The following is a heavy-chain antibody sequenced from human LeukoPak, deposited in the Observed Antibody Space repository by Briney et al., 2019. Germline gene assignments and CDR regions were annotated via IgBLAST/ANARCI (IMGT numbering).Heavy chain of an antibody. J-gene: IGHJ4*02. CDR1: GGSFTGSDW. CDR2: INHSGST. V-gene: IGHV4-4*02. Sequence: SETLSLTCAVSGGSFTGSDWWSWVRQPPGKGLEWIGEINHSGSTNYNPSLKSRVTISVDTSKNQFSLKLSSVTAADTAVYYRARGSWWVTTYYFDYWGQGTLVTVSS. D-gene: IGHD6-13*01. CDR3: ARGSWWVTTYYFDY.